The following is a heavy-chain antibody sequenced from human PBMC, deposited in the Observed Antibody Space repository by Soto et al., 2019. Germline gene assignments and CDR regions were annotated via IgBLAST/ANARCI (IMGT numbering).Heavy chain of an antibody. J-gene: IGHJ4*02. Sequence: EVQLLESGGGLVQPGGSLRLSCTASGFAFSTYVMSWVRQAPGKGLEWVSSVSAGGGAAWHTDSVRGRFTVTKDKSKNTLFLQLSSLRAEATAVYYCARAEGGAFAHWGQGTQVTVST. V-gene: IGHV3-23*01. D-gene: IGHD3-16*01. CDR1: GFAFSTYV. CDR3: ARAEGGAFAH. CDR2: VSAGGGAA.